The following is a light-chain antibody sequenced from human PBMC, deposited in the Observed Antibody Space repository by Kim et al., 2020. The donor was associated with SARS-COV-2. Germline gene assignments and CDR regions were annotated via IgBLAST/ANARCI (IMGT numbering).Light chain of an antibody. J-gene: IGLJ3*02. V-gene: IGLV1-47*01. CDR3: ATWDDSLSGWV. Sequence: SVSTSCSGFDTNYRFKDVFWQQPLPRTAPKPLICTCIQRPSGVPARFSRSKSGTSAPLVVSGLRSENEPDYYCATWDDSLSGWVFGGETQLTVL. CDR1: DTNYRFKD. CDR2: TCI.